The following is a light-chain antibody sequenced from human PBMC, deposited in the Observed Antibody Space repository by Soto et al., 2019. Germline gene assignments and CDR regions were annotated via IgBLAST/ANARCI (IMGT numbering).Light chain of an antibody. J-gene: IGLJ1*01. Sequence: QSVLTQPPSASGTPGQGVTISCSGSTSNIGSNYVYWYQQLPGTAPKLLIYRNNQRPSGAPDRFSGSKSGTSASLAISGLRSDDEADYFCATWDDSLNGFYVFGTGTRSPS. CDR3: ATWDDSLNGFYV. CDR2: RNN. V-gene: IGLV1-47*01. CDR1: TSNIGSNY.